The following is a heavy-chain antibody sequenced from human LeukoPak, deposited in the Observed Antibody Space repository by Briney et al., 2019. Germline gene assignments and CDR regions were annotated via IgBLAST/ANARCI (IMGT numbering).Heavy chain of an antibody. CDR3: ARDSGRILTGYYPFDY. CDR1: GYTFTGYY. V-gene: IGHV1-2*02. J-gene: IGHJ4*02. Sequence: ASVKVSCKASGYTFTGYYMHWVRQAPGQGLEWMGWINPNSGGTNYAQKFQGRVTMTRDTSISTAYMELSRLRSDDTAVYYCARDSGRILTGYYPFDYWGQGTLITVSS. CDR2: INPNSGGT. D-gene: IGHD3-9*01.